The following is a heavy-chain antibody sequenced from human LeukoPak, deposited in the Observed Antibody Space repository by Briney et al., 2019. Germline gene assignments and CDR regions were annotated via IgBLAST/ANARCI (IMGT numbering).Heavy chain of an antibody. J-gene: IGHJ4*02. V-gene: IGHV1-2*02. D-gene: IGHD1-14*01. CDR3: ARANQNYFDY. CDR2: IIPNNGGT. CDR1: GYTFTSYG. Sequence: ASVKVSCKASGYTFTSYGISWVRQAPGQGLEWMGWIIPNNGGTNYAQKFQGRVTMTRDTSTSTAFMELSRLRSDDTAIYYCARANQNYFDYWGQGTLVTVSS.